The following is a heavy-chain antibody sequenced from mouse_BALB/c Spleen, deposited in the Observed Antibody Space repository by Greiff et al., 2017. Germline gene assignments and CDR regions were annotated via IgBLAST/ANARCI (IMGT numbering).Heavy chain of an antibody. D-gene: IGHD1-1*01. J-gene: IGHJ3*01. CDR2: INPSTGYT. CDR1: GYTFTSYW. V-gene: IGHV1-7*01. Sequence: QVQLQQSGAELVKPGASVKMSCKASGYTFTSYWMHWVKQRPGQGLEWIGYINPSTGYTEYNQKFKDKATLTADKSSSTAYMQLSSLTSEDSAVYYCARVYGSSPAWFAYWGQGTLVTVSA. CDR3: ARVYGSSPAWFAY.